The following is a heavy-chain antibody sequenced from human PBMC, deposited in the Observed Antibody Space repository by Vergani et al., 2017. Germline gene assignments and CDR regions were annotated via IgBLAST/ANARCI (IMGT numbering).Heavy chain of an antibody. D-gene: IGHD3-3*01. CDR1: GGSISSYY. Sequence: QVQLQESGPGLVKPSETLSLTCTVSGGSISSYYWSWIRQPPGKGLEWIGYIYYNGNTNYNPSLKSRVTISVDTSKNQFSLKLSSVTAADTAVYYCAREVGDFWGGYLDYWGQGTLVTVSS. CDR3: AREVGDFWGGYLDY. CDR2: IYYNGNT. J-gene: IGHJ4*02. V-gene: IGHV4-59*01.